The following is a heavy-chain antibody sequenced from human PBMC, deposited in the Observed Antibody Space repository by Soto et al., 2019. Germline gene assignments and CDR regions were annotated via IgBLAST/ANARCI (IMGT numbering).Heavy chain of an antibody. D-gene: IGHD6-13*01. V-gene: IGHV1-2*04. J-gene: IGHJ4*02. Sequence: AASVKVSCKASGYTFTGYYMHWVRQAPGQGLEWMGWINPNSGGTNYALKFQGWVTMTRDTSASTAYMELSSLRSEDTAVYYCARDQEPLIAAAGATDYWGQGTLVTVSS. CDR1: GYTFTGYY. CDR2: INPNSGGT. CDR3: ARDQEPLIAAAGATDY.